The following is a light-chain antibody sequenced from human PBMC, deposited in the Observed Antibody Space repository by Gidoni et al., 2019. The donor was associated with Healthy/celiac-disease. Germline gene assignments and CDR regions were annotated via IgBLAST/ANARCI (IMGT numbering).Light chain of an antibody. V-gene: IGKV2-28*01. Sequence: DVVMSPSPLSLPVTPGAPASISCRSSQSLLHSNGYNYLDWYLQKPGKSPQLLIYLGSNRASGVPDRFSGSGSGTDFTLNISRVEAEDVGVYYCMQARQTLYTFGQGTKVEIK. CDR1: QSLLHSNGYNY. CDR2: LGS. CDR3: MQARQTLYT. J-gene: IGKJ2*01.